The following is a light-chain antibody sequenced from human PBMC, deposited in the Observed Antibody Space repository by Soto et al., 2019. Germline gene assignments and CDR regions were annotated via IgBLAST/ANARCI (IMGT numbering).Light chain of an antibody. J-gene: IGKJ1*01. CDR1: QSINNR. V-gene: IGKV1-5*01. CDR3: QQFIDGWT. Sequence: IQMTQSPSTLSASIGDRVTMTCRASQSINNRLAWYQQMPGKAPNLLIYDASTLESGVPSRFRGSGSETEFTLTISGLQPDDFATYYCQQFIDGWTFGQGNTGDIK. CDR2: DAS.